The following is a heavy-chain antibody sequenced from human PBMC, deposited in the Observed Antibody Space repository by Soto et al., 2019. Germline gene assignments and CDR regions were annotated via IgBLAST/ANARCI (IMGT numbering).Heavy chain of an antibody. Sequence: SETLSLTCTVSGGSISSSSYYWGWIRQPPGKGLEWIGSIYYSGSTYYNPSLKSRVTISVDTSKNQFSLKLSSVTAADTAVYYCARQHYGDSSVVDYWGQGTLVTVSS. D-gene: IGHD4-17*01. CDR3: ARQHYGDSSVVDY. CDR1: GGSISSSSYY. V-gene: IGHV4-39*01. CDR2: IYYSGST. J-gene: IGHJ4*02.